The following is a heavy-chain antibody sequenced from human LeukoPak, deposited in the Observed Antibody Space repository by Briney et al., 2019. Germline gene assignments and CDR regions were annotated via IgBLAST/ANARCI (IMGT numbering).Heavy chain of an antibody. CDR2: ISSSSSTI. V-gene: IGHV3-48*01. CDR3: ARDGDDSSVDAFDI. CDR1: GFTFSSYS. Sequence: PGGSLRLSCAASGFTFSSYSMSWVRQAPGKGLEWVSYISSSSSTIYYADSVKGRFTISRDNAKNSLYLQMNSLRAEDTAVYYCARDGDDSSVDAFDIWGQGTMVTVSS. D-gene: IGHD3-22*01. J-gene: IGHJ3*02.